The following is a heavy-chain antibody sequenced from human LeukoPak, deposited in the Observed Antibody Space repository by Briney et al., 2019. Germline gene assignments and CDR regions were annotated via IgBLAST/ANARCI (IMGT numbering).Heavy chain of an antibody. CDR2: ISGSGGRP. CDR3: ARHPEPGYCSSTSCHESYFDY. CDR1: GFTFSSCA. D-gene: IGHD2-2*01. J-gene: IGHJ4*02. V-gene: IGHV3-23*01. Sequence: GGSLRLSCAASGFTFSSCAMSWVRQAPGKGLEWVSAISGSGGRPYYADSVKGRFTISRDDSKNTLYVQMNSLRAEDTAVYYCARHPEPGYCSSTSCHESYFDYWGQGTLVTVSS.